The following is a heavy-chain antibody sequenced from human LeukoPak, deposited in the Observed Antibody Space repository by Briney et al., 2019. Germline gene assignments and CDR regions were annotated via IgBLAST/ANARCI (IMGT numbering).Heavy chain of an antibody. Sequence: SETLSLTCTVSGGGSINGHYWSWIRQPPGKGLEWIGFVSYAGRTKYNPSLQSRVTISVATSENNFSLKLTSVTTAGTAVYYCARLLDNDSSGDPDTFDMWGQGTVVIVSS. V-gene: IGHV4-59*11. J-gene: IGHJ3*02. CDR1: GGGSINGHY. D-gene: IGHD3-22*01. CDR2: VSYAGRT. CDR3: ARLLDNDSSGDPDTFDM.